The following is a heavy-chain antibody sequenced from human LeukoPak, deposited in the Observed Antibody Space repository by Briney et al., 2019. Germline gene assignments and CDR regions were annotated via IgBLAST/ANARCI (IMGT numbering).Heavy chain of an antibody. J-gene: IGHJ6*03. CDR1: GGSISSRSYY. CDR2: IYYSGST. CDR3: ARGGPPGYYYDYHMDV. V-gene: IGHV4-61*01. Sequence: PSQTLSLTCTVSGGSISSRSYYWSWIRQTPGKGLEWIGYIYYSGSTNFNPSLKSRVTISVDTSKNQFSLKMSSVTAADTAVYFCARGGPPGYYYDYHMDVWGKGTTVTISS.